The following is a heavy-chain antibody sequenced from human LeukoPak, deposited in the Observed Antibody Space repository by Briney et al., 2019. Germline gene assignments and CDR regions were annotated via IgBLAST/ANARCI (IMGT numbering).Heavy chain of an antibody. Sequence: SETLSLTCAVYGWSFSGYYWSWIRQPPGKGLEWIGEINHSGSTNYNPSLKSRVAISVDTSKNQFSLKLSSVTAADTAVYYCARLSRYYDSSGYYHNNYYYYYMDVWGKGTTVTISS. CDR2: INHSGST. J-gene: IGHJ6*03. D-gene: IGHD3-22*01. V-gene: IGHV4-34*01. CDR1: GWSFSGYY. CDR3: ARLSRYYDSSGYYHNNYYYYYMDV.